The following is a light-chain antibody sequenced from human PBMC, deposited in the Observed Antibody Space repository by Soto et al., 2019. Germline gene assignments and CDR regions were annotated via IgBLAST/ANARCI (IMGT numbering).Light chain of an antibody. CDR2: GAS. V-gene: IGKV3-11*01. CDR1: QTVSTN. Sequence: EIVLTQSPGTLSLSPGERATLSCRAGQTVSTNYIAWYQKKPGRAPRLLIYGASNRATGIPARFSGSGSGTDFTLTISSLEPEDFAVYYCQQRNSWPPTFTFGQGTRLEIK. CDR3: QQRNSWPPTFT. J-gene: IGKJ5*01.